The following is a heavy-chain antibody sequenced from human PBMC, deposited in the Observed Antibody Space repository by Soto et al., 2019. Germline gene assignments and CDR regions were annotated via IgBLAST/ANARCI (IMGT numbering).Heavy chain of an antibody. J-gene: IGHJ5*02. CDR1: GGSISSYY. CDR3: ARHAVERYFDWMNWFDP. V-gene: IGHV4-59*08. D-gene: IGHD3-9*01. Sequence: SETLSLTCTVSGGSISSYYWSWIRQPPGKGLEWIGYIYYSGSTNYNPSLKSRVTISVDTSKNQFSLKLSSVTAADTAVYYCARHAVERYFDWMNWFDPWGQGTLVTVSS. CDR2: IYYSGST.